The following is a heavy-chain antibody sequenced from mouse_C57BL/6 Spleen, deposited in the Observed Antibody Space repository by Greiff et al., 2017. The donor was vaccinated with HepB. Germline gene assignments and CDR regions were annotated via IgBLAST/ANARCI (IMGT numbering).Heavy chain of an antibody. V-gene: IGHV1-64*01. Sequence: QVQLQQPGAELVKPGASVKLSCKASGYTFTSYWMHWVKQRPGQGLEWIGMIHPNSGSTNYNEKFKSKATLTVDKSSSTAYMQLSSLTSEDSAVYYCARKETTVVARYYAMDYWGQGTSVTVSS. J-gene: IGHJ4*01. CDR2: IHPNSGST. CDR3: ARKETTVVARYYAMDY. CDR1: GYTFTSYW. D-gene: IGHD1-1*01.